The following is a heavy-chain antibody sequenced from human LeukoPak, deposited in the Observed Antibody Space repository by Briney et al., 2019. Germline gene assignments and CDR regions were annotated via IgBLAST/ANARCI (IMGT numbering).Heavy chain of an antibody. J-gene: IGHJ4*02. CDR3: ARAPIGTGGVWHFDY. D-gene: IGHD2-8*02. CDR2: IYYSGST. Sequence: SETLSLTCTVSGGSISSGDYYWSWIRQPPGKGLEWIGYIYYSGSTYYNPSLKSRVTISVDTSKNQFSLKLSSVTAADTAVYYCARAPIGTGGVWHFDYWGQGTLVTVSS. CDR1: GGSISSGDYY. V-gene: IGHV4-30-4*08.